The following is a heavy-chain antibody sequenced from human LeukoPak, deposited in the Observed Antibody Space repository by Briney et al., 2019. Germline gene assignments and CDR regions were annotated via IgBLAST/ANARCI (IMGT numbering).Heavy chain of an antibody. J-gene: IGHJ3*02. V-gene: IGHV4-59*01. CDR3: ARQRATVDAFDI. Sequence: PETLSLTCTVSGGSISSYYWSWIRQPPGKGLEWIGYIYYSGSTNYNPSLKSRVTISVDTSKNQFSLKLSSVTAADTAVYSCARQRATVDAFDIWGQGTMVTVSS. D-gene: IGHD4-17*01. CDR1: GGSISSYY. CDR2: IYYSGST.